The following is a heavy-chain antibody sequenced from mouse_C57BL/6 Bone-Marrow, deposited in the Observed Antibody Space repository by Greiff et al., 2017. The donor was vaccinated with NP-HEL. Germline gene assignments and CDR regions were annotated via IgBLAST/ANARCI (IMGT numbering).Heavy chain of an antibody. CDR3: ARYTQAGTNDMDD. Sequence: DVQLQQSGGGLVQPGGSLSLSCAASGFTFTDYYMNWVRQPPGKGLEWFGFIRTNANGSTSKYNVTVKGRFTISRDNSQSFLYLQMNALRAEDSATYYCARYTQAGTNDMDDWGQGTTVTVSS. D-gene: IGHD4-1*01. J-gene: IGHJ4*01. CDR2: IRTNANGSTS. V-gene: IGHV7-3*01. CDR1: GFTFTDYY.